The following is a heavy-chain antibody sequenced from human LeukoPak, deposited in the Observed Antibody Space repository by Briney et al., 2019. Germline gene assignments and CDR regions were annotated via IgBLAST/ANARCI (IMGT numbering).Heavy chain of an antibody. CDR2: ISGSGSST. Sequence: PGGSLRLSCAASGFTFSNYAMSWVRQAPGKGLEWVSTISGSGSSTYYADSVKGRFTISRDNSKSTLYLQMNSLRAEDTAVYYCAKDHGGAMIVVLISFFDYWGQGTLVTVSS. V-gene: IGHV3-23*01. J-gene: IGHJ4*02. D-gene: IGHD3-22*01. CDR1: GFTFSNYA. CDR3: AKDHGGAMIVVLISFFDY.